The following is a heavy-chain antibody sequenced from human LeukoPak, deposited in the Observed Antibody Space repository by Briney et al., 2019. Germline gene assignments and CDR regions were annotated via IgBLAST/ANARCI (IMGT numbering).Heavy chain of an antibody. CDR2: IIPVSDIT. J-gene: IGHJ6*02. CDR3: ARGRSVGGVGYYIYGMDV. D-gene: IGHD1-26*01. CDR1: GYTFSIYA. Sequence: ASVNVSFKSSGYTFSIYAISWVRQAPGQGLEWMGRIIPVSDITNYAQRFEGRVTIAANESTSTAYMELSTLTSEDTAVYYCARGRSVGGVGYYIYGMDVWGQGTTVTVSS. V-gene: IGHV1-69*13.